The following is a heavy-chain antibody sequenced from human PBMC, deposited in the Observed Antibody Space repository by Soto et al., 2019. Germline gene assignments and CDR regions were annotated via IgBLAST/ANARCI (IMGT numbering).Heavy chain of an antibody. CDR2: ISAYNGNT. CDR3: ARDRAQVTIFGVVIAPFDY. Sequence: ASVKVSCKASGYTFTSYGISWVRQAPGQGLEWMGWISAYNGNTNYAQKLQGRVTMTTDTSTSTAYMELRSLGSDDTAVYYCARDRAQVTIFGVVIAPFDYWGQGTLVTVSS. CDR1: GYTFTSYG. J-gene: IGHJ4*02. V-gene: IGHV1-18*01. D-gene: IGHD3-3*01.